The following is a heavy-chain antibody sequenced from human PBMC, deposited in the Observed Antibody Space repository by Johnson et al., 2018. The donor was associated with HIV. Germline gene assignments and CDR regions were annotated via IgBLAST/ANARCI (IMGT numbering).Heavy chain of an antibody. V-gene: IGHV3-7*01. CDR1: GFTFSFYW. D-gene: IGHD3-10*01. Sequence: VQLVESGGGLVQPGGSLRLSCAASGFTFSFYWMTWVRQAPGTGLEWVANIKQDGSEKYYVDSVKGRFTISIDNSKKSLYLQMNSLRAADTAVYSCARDGPRHYYDAGSSDAFDIWGQGTMVTVSS. J-gene: IGHJ3*02. CDR2: IKQDGSEK. CDR3: ARDGPRHYYDAGSSDAFDI.